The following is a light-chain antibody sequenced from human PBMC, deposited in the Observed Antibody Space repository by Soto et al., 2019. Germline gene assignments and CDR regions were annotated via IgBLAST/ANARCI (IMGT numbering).Light chain of an antibody. CDR3: TSYTSSSTLDL. CDR1: SSDVGGYNY. J-gene: IGLJ1*01. V-gene: IGLV2-14*01. CDR2: EVS. Sequence: QSVLTQPASVSGSPGQSITISCTGTSSDVGGYNYVSWYQQHPGKAPKLMIYEVSNRPLGVSNRFSGSKSGNTASLTISGLQAEDEADYYCTSYTSSSTLDLFGTGTKLTVL.